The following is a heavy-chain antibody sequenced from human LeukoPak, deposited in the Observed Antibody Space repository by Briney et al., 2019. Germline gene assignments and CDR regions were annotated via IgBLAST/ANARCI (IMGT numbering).Heavy chain of an antibody. D-gene: IGHD6-19*01. Sequence: ASVKVSCKASGYTFTRYDINWVPQATGQGLEWVGWMNPNSGNTGYAQKFQGRVTMTRNTSISTAYIELSSLRSEDTAVYFCARVIAVAGTGFDYWGQGTLVTVSS. CDR1: GYTFTRYD. CDR3: ARVIAVAGTGFDY. V-gene: IGHV1-8*01. CDR2: MNPNSGNT. J-gene: IGHJ4*02.